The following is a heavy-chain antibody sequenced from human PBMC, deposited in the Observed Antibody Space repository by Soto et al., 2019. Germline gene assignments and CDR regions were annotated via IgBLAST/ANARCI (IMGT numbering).Heavy chain of an antibody. CDR3: ARSGGGYDLGDY. CDR1: GYTFIGYY. J-gene: IGHJ4*02. CDR2: INPNSGGA. V-gene: IGHV1-2*04. D-gene: IGHD5-12*01. Sequence: QVQLVQSGAEVKKPGASVKVSCKASGYTFIGYYIHWVRQAPGQGLEWMGWINPNSGGAKYSQKFQAWVTMTSDTSISTAYMELSRLKSDATAVYYCARSGGGYDLGDYWGQGTLVTVSS.